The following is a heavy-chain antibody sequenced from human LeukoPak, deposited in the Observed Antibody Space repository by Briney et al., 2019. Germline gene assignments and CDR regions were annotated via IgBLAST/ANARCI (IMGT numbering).Heavy chain of an antibody. D-gene: IGHD5-18*01. J-gene: IGHJ6*03. Sequence: GGSLRLSCAASGFTFSSYWMTWVRQVPGKGLEWMANIKQDGSEKYCVDSVKGRFTISRDNAKNSLYLQMNNLRAEDTAVYYCARVGVDTVMVDYYYYMDVWGKGTMVTVSS. V-gene: IGHV3-7*01. CDR3: ARVGVDTVMVDYYYYMDV. CDR2: IKQDGSEK. CDR1: GFTFSSYW.